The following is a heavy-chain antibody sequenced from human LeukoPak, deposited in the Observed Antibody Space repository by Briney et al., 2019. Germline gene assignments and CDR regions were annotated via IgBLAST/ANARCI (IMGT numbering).Heavy chain of an antibody. CDR2: IIPILGIA. CDR3: ARIPVAGGTGY. Sequence: SVKVSCKASGGTFSSYAISWVRQAPGQGLEWMGRIIPILGIANYAQKFQGRVTITADKSTSTAYMELSSLRSEDTAVYYCARIPVAGGTGYWGQGTLVTVSS. V-gene: IGHV1-69*04. D-gene: IGHD2-15*01. J-gene: IGHJ4*02. CDR1: GGTFSSYA.